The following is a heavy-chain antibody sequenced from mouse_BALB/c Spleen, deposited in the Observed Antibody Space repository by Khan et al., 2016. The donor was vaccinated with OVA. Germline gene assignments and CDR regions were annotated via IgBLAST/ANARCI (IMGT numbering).Heavy chain of an antibody. J-gene: IGHJ3*01. V-gene: IGHV1-69*02. CDR1: GYPLTSYW. CDR3: ARSFHYGSITWFAY. Sequence: QVQLQQPGAELVKPGASVKLSCTASGYPLTSYWLHWVKQRPGQGLEWIGEIDPSDSYTNYNQKFKGKATLTLDKSSSTTYMQLSSLTSEDSAVYYCARSFHYGSITWFAYWGQGTLVTVSA. D-gene: IGHD1-1*01. CDR2: IDPSDSYT.